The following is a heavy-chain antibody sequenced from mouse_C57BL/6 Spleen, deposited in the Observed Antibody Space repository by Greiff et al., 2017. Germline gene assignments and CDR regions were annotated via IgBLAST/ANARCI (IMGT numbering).Heavy chain of an antibody. CDR2: ISGGGGNT. CDR3: AGHGSSHYYGSSSYWYFDV. CDR1: GFTFSSYT. D-gene: IGHD1-1*01. V-gene: IGHV5-9*01. Sequence: EVKVVESGGGLVKPGGSLKLSCAASGFTFSSYTMSWVRQTPEKRLEWVATISGGGGNTYYPDSVKGRFTISRDNAKNTLYLQMSSLRSEDTVLYYCAGHGSSHYYGSSSYWYFDVWGTGTTVTVSS. J-gene: IGHJ1*03.